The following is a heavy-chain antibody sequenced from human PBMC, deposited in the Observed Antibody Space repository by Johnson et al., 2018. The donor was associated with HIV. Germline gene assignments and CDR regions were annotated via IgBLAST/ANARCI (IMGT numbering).Heavy chain of an antibody. J-gene: IGHJ3*02. D-gene: IGHD2-21*02. CDR3: ATGVVVTAMNDAFDI. CDR1: GFTFDDFG. V-gene: IGHV3-74*02. CDR2: INSDGSSS. Sequence: VQLVESGGRVVRPGGSLRLSCAASGFTFDDFGMSWVRQVPGKGPVWVSRINSDGSSSAYADSVKGRFTISRDGAKNTLYLQMNSLRAEDTAVYYCATGVVVTAMNDAFDIWGQGTMVTVSS.